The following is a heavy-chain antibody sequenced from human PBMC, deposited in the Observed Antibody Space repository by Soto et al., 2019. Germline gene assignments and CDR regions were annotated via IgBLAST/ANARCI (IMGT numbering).Heavy chain of an antibody. CDR1: GYTFSSYD. D-gene: IGHD3-22*01. V-gene: IGHV1-8*01. Sequence: QVQLVQSGAEVKKPGASVKVSCKASGYTFSSYDINWVRQATGQGLEWMGWMNPSSGNTGYAQTFQGRVTMTRNTSISTAYMERSRLRSEDTAVNYCAKVSSSGSAIGFDYWGQGTLVTVSS. J-gene: IGHJ4*02. CDR2: MNPSSGNT. CDR3: AKVSSSGSAIGFDY.